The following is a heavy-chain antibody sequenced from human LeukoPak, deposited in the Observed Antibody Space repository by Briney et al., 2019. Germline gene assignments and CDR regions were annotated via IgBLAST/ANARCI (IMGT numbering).Heavy chain of an antibody. J-gene: IGHJ4*02. V-gene: IGHV3-74*01. D-gene: IGHD3-22*01. Sequence: PPGGSLRLSCAACGFSFSDKWMHWVRQVPGKGLMWVARINPDGSVTSCADSVKGRFTISRDNPKNTLYLQMNSLRAEDTAVYFCAKRGVVIRVILVGFHKEAYYFDSWGQGALVTVSS. CDR1: GFSFSDKW. CDR2: INPDGSVT. CDR3: AKRGVVIRVILVGFHKEAYYFDS.